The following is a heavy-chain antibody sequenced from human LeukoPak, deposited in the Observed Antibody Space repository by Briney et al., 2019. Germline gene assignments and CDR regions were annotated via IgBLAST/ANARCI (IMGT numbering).Heavy chain of an antibody. CDR3: ARGQVLWFGELLYRANNWFDP. V-gene: IGHV4-4*02. Sequence: SGTLSLTCAVSGGSISSSNWWSWVRQPPGKGLEWIGEIYHSGSTNYNPSLKSRVTISVDKSKNQFSLKLSSVTAADTAVYYCARGQVLWFGELLYRANNWFDPWGQGTLVTVSS. CDR1: GGSISSSNW. CDR2: IYHSGST. D-gene: IGHD3-10*01. J-gene: IGHJ5*02.